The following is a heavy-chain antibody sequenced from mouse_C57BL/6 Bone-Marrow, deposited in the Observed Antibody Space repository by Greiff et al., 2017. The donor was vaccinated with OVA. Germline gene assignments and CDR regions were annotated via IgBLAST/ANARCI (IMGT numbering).Heavy chain of an antibody. D-gene: IGHD1-1*01. J-gene: IGHJ3*01. V-gene: IGHV5-12*01. CDR2: ISNGGGST. Sequence: EVKLQESGGGLVQPGGSLKLSCAASGFTFSDYYMYWVRQTPEKRLEWVAYISNGGGSTYYPDTVKGRFTISRDNAKNTLYLQMSRLKSEDTAMYYCASPALLAWFAYWGQGTLVTVSA. CDR1: GFTFSDYY. CDR3: ASPALLAWFAY.